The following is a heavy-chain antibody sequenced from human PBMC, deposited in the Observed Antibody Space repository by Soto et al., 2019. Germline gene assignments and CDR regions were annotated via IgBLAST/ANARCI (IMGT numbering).Heavy chain of an antibody. CDR1: GFTFGDYA. V-gene: IGHV3-49*03. CDR2: IRSKAYGGTT. Sequence: GGSLKLSCTASGFTFGDYAMSWFRQAPGKGLEWVGFIRSKAYGGTTEYAASVKGRLTISRDDSKSIAYLQMNSLKTEDTAVYYCTRDRSAGYSSSSLRVGYYYYMDVWGKGTTVTVSS. J-gene: IGHJ6*03. CDR3: TRDRSAGYSSSSLRVGYYYYMDV. D-gene: IGHD6-6*01.